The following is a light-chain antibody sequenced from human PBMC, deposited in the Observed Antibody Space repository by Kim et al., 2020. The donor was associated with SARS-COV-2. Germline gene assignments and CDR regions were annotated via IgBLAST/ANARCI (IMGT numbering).Light chain of an antibody. CDR1: QSISVW. Sequence: AYVGYRVTITCRASQSISVWLAWYQQKPGKAPKLLIYKASTLESGVPSRFSGSGSGTEFTLTFSSLQPDDFATYYCQHYSGYPLTFGGGTKVDIK. V-gene: IGKV1-5*03. CDR2: KAS. CDR3: QHYSGYPLT. J-gene: IGKJ4*01.